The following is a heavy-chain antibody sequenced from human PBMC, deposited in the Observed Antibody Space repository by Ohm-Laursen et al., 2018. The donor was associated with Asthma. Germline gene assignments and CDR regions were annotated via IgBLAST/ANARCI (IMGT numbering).Heavy chain of an antibody. CDR3: ARISEQQLAQDLDY. CDR1: GYTFSRYS. D-gene: IGHD6-13*01. Sequence: SLRLSCSASGYTFSRYSIHWVRQIPGKGLEWVASISTASSFIYYADSVRGRFTISRDNAKNSLYLQMNSPRAEDTAVYYCARISEQQLAQDLDYWGQGTLVTVSS. CDR2: ISTASSFI. V-gene: IGHV3-21*01. J-gene: IGHJ4*02.